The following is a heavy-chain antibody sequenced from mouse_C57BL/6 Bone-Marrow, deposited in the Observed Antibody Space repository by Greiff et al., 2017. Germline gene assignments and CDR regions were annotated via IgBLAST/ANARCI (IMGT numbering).Heavy chain of an antibody. V-gene: IGHV1-39*01. CDR3: ARLAAYYSNFLYWYFDV. D-gene: IGHD2-5*01. J-gene: IGHJ1*03. Sequence: VQLQQSGPELVKPGASVKISCKASGYSFTDYNMNWVKQSNGKSLEWIGVINPNYGPTSYNQKFKGKAPLTVDQSSSTAYMQLNSLTSEDSAVYYCARLAAYYSNFLYWYFDVWGTGSTVTVS. CDR2: INPNYGPT. CDR1: GYSFTDYN.